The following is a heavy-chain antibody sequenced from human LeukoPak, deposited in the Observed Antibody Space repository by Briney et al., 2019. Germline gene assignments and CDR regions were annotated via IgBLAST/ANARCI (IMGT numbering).Heavy chain of an antibody. CDR3: AKEGGTPHYFDY. D-gene: IGHD2-15*01. CDR1: EFTFSSYG. J-gene: IGHJ4*02. CDR2: ISYDESNK. Sequence: GGSLRLPCAASEFTFSSYGMPWVRQAPGKGLEWVAVISYDESNKYYADSVKGRFTISRDNSKNTLYLQMNSLRAEDTAVYYCAKEGGTPHYFDYWGQGTLVTVSS. V-gene: IGHV3-30*18.